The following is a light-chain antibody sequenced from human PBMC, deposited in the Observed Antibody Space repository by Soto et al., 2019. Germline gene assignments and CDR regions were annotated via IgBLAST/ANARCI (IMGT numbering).Light chain of an antibody. CDR1: QSISNY. CDR2: AAS. CDR3: QQSYITPPT. J-gene: IGKJ3*01. Sequence: DIQMTQSPSSLSASVGDRVTITCRASQSISNYLNWYQQKPGKAPKLLIYAASSLQSGVPSRFSGGGSGTDFTLTITSLQPEDFATYSCQQSYITPPTFGPWTKVDIK. V-gene: IGKV1-39*01.